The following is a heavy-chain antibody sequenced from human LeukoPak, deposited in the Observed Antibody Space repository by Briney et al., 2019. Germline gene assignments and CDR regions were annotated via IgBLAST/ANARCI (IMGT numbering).Heavy chain of an antibody. V-gene: IGHV3-23*01. CDR3: AELGITMIGGV. J-gene: IGHJ6*04. D-gene: IGHD3-10*02. CDR2: ITWNSDRK. Sequence: GGSLRLSCAASGFTFSNYAMHWVRQAPGKGLEWVSGITWNSDRKGYADSVKGRFTISRDNSKNILYLQMNSLRAEDTAVYYCAELGITMIGGVWGKGTTVTISS. CDR1: GFTFSNYA.